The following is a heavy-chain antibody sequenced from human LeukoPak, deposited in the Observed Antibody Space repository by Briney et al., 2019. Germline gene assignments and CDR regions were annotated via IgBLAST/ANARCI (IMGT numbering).Heavy chain of an antibody. CDR1: GFTFSNYW. V-gene: IGHV3-7*02. CDR3: ARNRPAYYFDY. Sequence: PGGSLRLSCAASGFTFSNYWMSWVRQAPGKGLEWVASIKEDGSDKYYVDSVKGRFTISRDSAKNSLFLQMNSLRAEDTAVYYCARNRPAYYFDYWGQGSLVTVSS. J-gene: IGHJ4*02. CDR2: IKEDGSDK.